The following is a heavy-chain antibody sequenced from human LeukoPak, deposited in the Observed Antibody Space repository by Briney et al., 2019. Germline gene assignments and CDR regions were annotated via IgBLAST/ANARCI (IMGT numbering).Heavy chain of an antibody. J-gene: IGHJ4*02. CDR3: AREDRRYGLPRY. Sequence: ASVKVSCKASGYTFTSYDINWVRQATGQGLEWMGWMNPNSGNTGYAQKFQGRVTMTRNTSISTAYVELSSLRSEDTAVYYCAREDRRYGLPRYWGQGTLVTVSS. D-gene: IGHD4-17*01. CDR2: MNPNSGNT. CDR1: GYTFTSYD. V-gene: IGHV1-8*01.